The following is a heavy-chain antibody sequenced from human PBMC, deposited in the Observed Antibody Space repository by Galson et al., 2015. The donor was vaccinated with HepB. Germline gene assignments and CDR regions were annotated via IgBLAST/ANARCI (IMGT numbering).Heavy chain of an antibody. CDR3: ARGIRHSGSYYDY. CDR2: IWYDGSNK. Sequence: SLRLSCAASGFTFSSYGMHWVRQAPGKGLEWVAGIWYDGSNKYYADSVEGRFTISRDNSKNTLYLQMNSLRAEDTAVYYCARGIRHSGSYYDYWGQGTLVTVSS. V-gene: IGHV3-33*01. J-gene: IGHJ4*02. CDR1: GFTFSSYG. D-gene: IGHD1-26*01.